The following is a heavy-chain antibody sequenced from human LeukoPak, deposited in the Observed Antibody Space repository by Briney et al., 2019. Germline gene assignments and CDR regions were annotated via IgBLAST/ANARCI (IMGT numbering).Heavy chain of an antibody. CDR2: INHSGST. J-gene: IGHJ4*02. CDR3: ARDVDGLIDY. CDR1: GGSFSGYY. V-gene: IGHV4-34*01. Sequence: SETLSLTCAVYGGSFSGYYWSWIRQPPGKGLEWIGEINHSGSTNYNPSLKSRVTISVDTSKNQFSLKLTSVTAADTALYSCARDVDGLIDYWGQGTLVTVSS. D-gene: IGHD3-16*01.